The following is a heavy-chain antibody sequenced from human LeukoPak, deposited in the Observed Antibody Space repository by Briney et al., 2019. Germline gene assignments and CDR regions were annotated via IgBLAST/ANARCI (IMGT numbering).Heavy chain of an antibody. CDR1: GDSIGSSSYF. V-gene: IGHV4-39*01. D-gene: IGHD6-13*01. J-gene: IGHJ5*02. CDR2: IFYSGST. CDR3: ARRGITYITSFFHS. Sequence: SETLSLTCSVSGDSIGSSSYFWGWIRRPPGRGLEWIGHIFYSGSTYYNPSLKSRVTISVDTSANQFSLRLSSVTATDTATYFCARRGITYITSFFHSWGQGRLVVVSS.